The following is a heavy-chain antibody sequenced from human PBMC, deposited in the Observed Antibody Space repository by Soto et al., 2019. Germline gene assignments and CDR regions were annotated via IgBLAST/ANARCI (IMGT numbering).Heavy chain of an antibody. V-gene: IGHV4-30-2*01. CDR1: GGSISSGGYS. CDR3: ARGTSSWSWKFDY. D-gene: IGHD6-13*01. J-gene: IGHJ4*02. CDR2: MYHSGST. Sequence: SETLSLTCAVSGGSISSGGYSWSWIRQPPGKGLEWIGYMYHSGSTYYNPSLKSRVTISIDRSKNQFSLKLSSVTAADTAGYYCARGTSSWSWKFDYWGQGILVTVSS.